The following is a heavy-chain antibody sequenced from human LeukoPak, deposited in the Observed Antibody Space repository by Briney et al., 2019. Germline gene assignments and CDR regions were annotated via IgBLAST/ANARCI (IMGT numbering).Heavy chain of an antibody. J-gene: IGHJ2*01. CDR3: ARRYFDL. CDR2: IKEDGSEK. CDR1: GFTFSSYW. V-gene: IGHV3-7*01. Sequence: PGGSLRLSCAGSGFTFSSYWMSWVRQAPGKGLEWVANIKEDGSEKYYVDSVKGRFTISRDNAKNSLYLQMNSLRAEDTAVYYCARRYFDLWGRGTLSLSPQ.